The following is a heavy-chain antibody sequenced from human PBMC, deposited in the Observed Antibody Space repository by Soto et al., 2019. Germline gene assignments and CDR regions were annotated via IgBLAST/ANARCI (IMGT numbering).Heavy chain of an antibody. J-gene: IGHJ4*02. CDR1: GGSISSSYW. CDR3: AKEKTSLATVRSSFDN. CDR2: VSHMGNT. V-gene: IGHV4-4*02. D-gene: IGHD4-17*01. Sequence: QVQLQESGPGLVKPSGTLSLICAVSGGSISSSYWWSWVRQPPGKGLEWIGEVSHMGNTNYNPSLIWRLSISVDNSKIQFSLRLTSLTAADTAIYYCAKEKTSLATVRSSFDNWGQGTLVTVSS.